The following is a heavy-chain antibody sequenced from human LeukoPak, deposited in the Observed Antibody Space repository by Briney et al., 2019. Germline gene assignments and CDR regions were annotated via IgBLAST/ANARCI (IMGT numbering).Heavy chain of an antibody. V-gene: IGHV4-4*07. CDR1: GGSISSYY. J-gene: IGHJ4*02. CDR2: IYTSGST. CDR3: ARLVRWYQYYFDS. D-gene: IGHD2-15*01. Sequence: SETLSLTCTVSGGSISSYYWSWIRQPAGKGLEWIGRIYTSGSTNYNPSPKSRVTISVDTSKNQFSLKLSSVTAADTAVYYCARLVRWYQYYFDSWGQGTLVTVSS.